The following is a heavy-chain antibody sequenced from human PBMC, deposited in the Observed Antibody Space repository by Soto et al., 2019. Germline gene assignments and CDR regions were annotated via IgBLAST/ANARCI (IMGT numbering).Heavy chain of an antibody. J-gene: IGHJ4*02. D-gene: IGHD4-17*01. CDR3: AMPYYGDHVFDY. V-gene: IGHV3-74*01. CDR2: INSDGSST. CDR1: GFTFSSYW. Sequence: EVQLVESGGGLVQPGGSLRLSCAASGFTFSSYWMHWVRQAPGKGLVWVSRINSDGSSTSYADSVKGRFTISRDNAKNTLYLQMNSLRAEDTAVYYCAMPYYGDHVFDYWGQGTLVTVSS.